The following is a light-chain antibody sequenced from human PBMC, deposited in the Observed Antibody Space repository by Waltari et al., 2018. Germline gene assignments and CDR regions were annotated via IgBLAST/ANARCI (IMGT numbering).Light chain of an antibody. V-gene: IGKV1-39*01. Sequence: DIQMTQSPSSLSASVGDRVTITCRASQSISTYLNWYQQIPGKAPKLLIYATSNLQSGVPSRFSGSGSGTHFTLTISSLQPEDFATYYCLQDYNYPRTFGQGTKVEIK. CDR1: QSISTY. CDR3: LQDYNYPRT. CDR2: ATS. J-gene: IGKJ1*01.